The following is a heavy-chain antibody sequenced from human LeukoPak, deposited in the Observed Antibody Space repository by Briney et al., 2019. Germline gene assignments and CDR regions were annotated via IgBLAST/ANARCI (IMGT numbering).Heavy chain of an antibody. J-gene: IGHJ4*02. V-gene: IGHV4-39*01. CDR2: IYYSSCIT. Sequence: PSETLSLTCTVSGGSISSRTYFWGWIRQPPGKGLEWIGNIYYSSCITYYNPSLKSRVTISVDTSKNQFSLKLSSVTAADTAVYYCASQVYCSAGSCYSNFWGQGTLVTVSS. CDR3: ASQVYCSAGSCYSNF. D-gene: IGHD2-15*01. CDR1: GGSISSRTYF.